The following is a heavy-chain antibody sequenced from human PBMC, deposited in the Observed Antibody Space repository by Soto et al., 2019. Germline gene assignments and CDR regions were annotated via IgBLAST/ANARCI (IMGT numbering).Heavy chain of an antibody. Sequence: GASVKVSCKASGYTFTSYAMHWVRQAPGQRLEWMGWINAGNGNTKYSQKFQGRVTITRDTSASTAYMELSSLRSEDTAVYYCARAQGVPAAILLFDYWGQGTLVTVSS. CDR1: GYTFTSYA. J-gene: IGHJ4*02. CDR2: INAGNGNT. D-gene: IGHD2-2*02. CDR3: ARAQGVPAAILLFDY. V-gene: IGHV1-3*01.